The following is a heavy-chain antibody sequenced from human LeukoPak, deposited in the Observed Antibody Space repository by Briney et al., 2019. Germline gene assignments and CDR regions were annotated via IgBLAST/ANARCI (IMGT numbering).Heavy chain of an antibody. J-gene: IGHJ4*02. D-gene: IGHD2-15*01. CDR3: ARVTGYVIEDNFDY. CDR1: GGSISSYY. V-gene: IGHV4-59*01. Sequence: SETLSLTCTVSGGSISSYYWSWIRQPPGKGLEWIGYIYYSGSTNYNPSLKSRVTISVDTSKNQFSLKLRSVTAADTAVYYCARVTGYVIEDNFDYWGQGTLVTVSP. CDR2: IYYSGST.